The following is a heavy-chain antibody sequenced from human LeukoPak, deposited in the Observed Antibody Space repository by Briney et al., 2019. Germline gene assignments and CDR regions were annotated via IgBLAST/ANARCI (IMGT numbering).Heavy chain of an antibody. V-gene: IGHV1-2*02. Sequence: GASVTVSCKTSGYTFTNYYLHWVRQAPGHGLEWMGWMSPNGGVTKYTQNFQGRVTMTRDISIGTAYMELTGLTSDDAAVYYCASLKDGYNFHHWGQGTLVTVSS. D-gene: IGHD5-24*01. CDR3: ASLKDGYNFHH. CDR2: MSPNGGVT. J-gene: IGHJ4*02. CDR1: GYTFTNYY.